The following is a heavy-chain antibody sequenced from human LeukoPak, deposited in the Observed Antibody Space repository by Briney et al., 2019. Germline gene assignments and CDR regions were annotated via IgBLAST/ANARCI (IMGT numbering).Heavy chain of an antibody. Sequence: SETLSLTCTVSGGSISSHYWSWIRQPPGKGLEWIGYIYYSGSTNYNHSLKSRVTISVDTSKNQFSLKLSSVTAADTAVYYCAREWGEVSFDYWGQGTLGTVSP. V-gene: IGHV4-59*11. J-gene: IGHJ4*02. D-gene: IGHD3-16*01. CDR2: IYYSGST. CDR3: AREWGEVSFDY. CDR1: GGSISSHY.